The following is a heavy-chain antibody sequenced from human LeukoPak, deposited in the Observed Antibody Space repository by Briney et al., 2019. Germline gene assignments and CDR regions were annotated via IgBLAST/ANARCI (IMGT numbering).Heavy chain of an antibody. CDR3: ATESGTYSGTCFDY. D-gene: IGHD1-26*01. J-gene: IGHJ4*02. Sequence: PGRSLRLSCAASGFTFSTFGMHWVRQVPGKGLEWVAVVSNDGSNEYSADSVKGRFTISRDNSKNTLYLQMNSLRAEDTAVYYCATESGTYSGTCFDYWGQGTLVTVSS. CDR2: VSNDGSNE. CDR1: GFTFSTFG. V-gene: IGHV3-30*03.